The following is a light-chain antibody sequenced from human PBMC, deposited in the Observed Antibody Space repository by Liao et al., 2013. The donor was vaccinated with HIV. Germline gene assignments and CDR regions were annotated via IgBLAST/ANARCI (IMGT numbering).Light chain of an antibody. V-gene: IGLV3-1*01. CDR3: QAWDXTLRV. J-gene: IGLJ2*01. Sequence: SYDLTQPPSVSVSPGQTASIICSGDKLGHIYASWYQQRPGQSPVLVIYQDTNRPSGIPERFSGSNSGNTATLTISGAQAMDEADYYCQAWDXTLRVFGGGTKLTVL. CDR2: QDT. CDR1: KLGHIY.